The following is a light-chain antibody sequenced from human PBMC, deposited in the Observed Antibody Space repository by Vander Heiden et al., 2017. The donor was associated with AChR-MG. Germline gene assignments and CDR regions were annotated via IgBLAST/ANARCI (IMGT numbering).Light chain of an antibody. CDR2: AAS. J-gene: IGKJ3*01. CDR1: QGIRND. V-gene: IGKV1-17*01. Sequence: DIQMTQSPSSLSASVGDRVTITCRASQGIRNDLGCYQQKPVKAHKRLISAASSWKRGVSPRFRGSGSGTEFTLTISSLQPEDFATYSCRQYKNSPRSFGPGTKVEIK. CDR3: RQYKNSPRS.